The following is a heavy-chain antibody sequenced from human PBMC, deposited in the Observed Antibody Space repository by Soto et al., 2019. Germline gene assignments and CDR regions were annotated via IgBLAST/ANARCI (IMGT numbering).Heavy chain of an antibody. CDR1: GFTFSRYD. V-gene: IGHV3-13*04. J-gene: IGHJ5*02. CDR3: ARGALGFDP. D-gene: IGHD6-6*01. Sequence: EVQVVESGGGLVQPGGSLRLSCAASGFTFSRYDMHWGRQATGRGLEWVSGIGTSGDTYYAGSVKGRFTISRENAKNSVYLQMNSLRAGDTAVYYCARGALGFDPWGQGTLVAVAS. CDR2: IGTSGDT.